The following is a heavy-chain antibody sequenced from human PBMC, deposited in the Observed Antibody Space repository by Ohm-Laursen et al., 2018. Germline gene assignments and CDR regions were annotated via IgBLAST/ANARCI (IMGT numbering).Heavy chain of an antibody. CDR3: ARVPVTVVTPEAFDI. D-gene: IGHD4-23*01. CDR2: ISTIGSRL. CDR1: GFSFSDYY. Sequence: SLRLSCAASGFSFSDYYMTWVRQAPGKGLEWVSYISTIGSRLDYADSVKGRFTISRDDAKNSLYLHMNSLRVEDTAVYYCARVPVTVVTPEAFDIWGQGTTVTVSS. J-gene: IGHJ3*02. V-gene: IGHV3-11*01.